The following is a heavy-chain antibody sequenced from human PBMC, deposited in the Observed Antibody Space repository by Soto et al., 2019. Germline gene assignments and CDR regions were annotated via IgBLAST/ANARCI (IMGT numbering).Heavy chain of an antibody. D-gene: IGHD6-13*01. CDR1: GGTFSSYA. J-gene: IGHJ6*02. CDR3: AVVAAALRRDYYYGMDV. Sequence: SVKVSCKASGGTFSSYAISWVRQAPGQGLEWMGGIIPIFGTANYAQKFQGRVTITADESTSTAYMELSSLRSEDTAVYYCAVVAAALRRDYYYGMDVWGQGTTVTVSS. CDR2: IIPIFGTA. V-gene: IGHV1-69*13.